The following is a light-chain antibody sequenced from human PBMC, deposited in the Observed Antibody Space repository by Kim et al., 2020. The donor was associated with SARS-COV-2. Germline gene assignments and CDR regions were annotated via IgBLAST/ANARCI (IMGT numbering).Light chain of an antibody. V-gene: IGLV3-9*01. J-gene: IGLJ3*02. CDR2: RDS. Sequence: SYELTQPLSVSVALGQTASITCGGDNIGSKHVHWYQQKAGQAPVLVIYRDSSRPAEIPERFSGSNLGNTATLTVSRAQAGDEADYYCQVWDNNTWVFGAGTQLTVL. CDR3: QVWDNNTWV. CDR1: NIGSKH.